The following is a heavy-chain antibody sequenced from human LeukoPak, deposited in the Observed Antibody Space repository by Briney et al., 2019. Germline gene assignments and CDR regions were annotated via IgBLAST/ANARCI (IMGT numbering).Heavy chain of an antibody. Sequence: PSETLSLTCAVYGGSFSGNYWSWIRQPPGKGLEWIGEINHSGSTNYNPSLKSRVTISVDTSKNQFSLKLSSVTAADTAVYYCARAEWFPPRDYYYGMDVWGQGTTVTVSS. CDR1: GGSFSGNY. J-gene: IGHJ6*02. V-gene: IGHV4-34*01. CDR2: INHSGST. CDR3: ARAEWFPPRDYYYGMDV. D-gene: IGHD3-3*01.